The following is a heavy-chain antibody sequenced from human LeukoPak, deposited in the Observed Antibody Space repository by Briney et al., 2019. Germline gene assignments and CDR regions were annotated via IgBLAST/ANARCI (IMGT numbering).Heavy chain of an antibody. V-gene: IGHV4-39*01. CDR1: GGSISSSSYY. CDR2: IYYSGST. Sequence: SEPLSLTCTVSGGSISSSSYYWGWIRQPPGKGLEWIGSIYYSGSTYYNPSLKSRVTISVDTSKNQFSLKLSSVTAADTAVYYCARQDSSSWYWYFDLWGRGTLVTVSS. CDR3: ARQDSSSWYWYFDL. D-gene: IGHD6-13*01. J-gene: IGHJ2*01.